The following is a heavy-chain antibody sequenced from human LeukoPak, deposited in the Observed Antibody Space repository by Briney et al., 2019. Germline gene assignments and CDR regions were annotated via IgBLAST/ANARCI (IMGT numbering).Heavy chain of an antibody. V-gene: IGHV4-39*01. CDR3: ARQTGSGLFILP. CDR2: IYYSGNA. D-gene: IGHD3/OR15-3a*01. CDR1: GGTISTSSYY. Sequence: SETLSLTCNVSGGTISTSSYYWGWIRQPPGKGLEWIGSIYYSGNAYYNASLKSQVSISIDMSKNQFSLRLTSVTAADTAVYYCARQTGSGLFILPGGQGTLVTVSS. J-gene: IGHJ4*02.